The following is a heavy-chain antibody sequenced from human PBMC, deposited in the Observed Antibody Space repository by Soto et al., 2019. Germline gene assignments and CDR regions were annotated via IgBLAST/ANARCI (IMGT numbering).Heavy chain of an antibody. CDR3: ARDEGSSSSPILY. V-gene: IGHV4-30-4*08. CDR1: GGSISSGGYY. CDR2: IYYSGST. J-gene: IGHJ4*02. D-gene: IGHD6-6*01. Sequence: QVQLQESGPGLMKPSQTLSLTCTVSGGSISSGGYYWSWIRQHPGKGLEWIGYIYYSGSTYYNPSLKSRVTISVDTSKNQFSLKLSSVTAADTAVYYCARDEGSSSSPILYWGQGTLVTVSS.